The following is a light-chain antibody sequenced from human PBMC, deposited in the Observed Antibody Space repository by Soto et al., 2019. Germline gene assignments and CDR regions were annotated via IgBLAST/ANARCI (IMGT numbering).Light chain of an antibody. CDR1: QSVRSN. Sequence: EIVLTQSPATLSVSPGERATLSCRASQSVRSNLAWYQQKPGQAPRLLIYGASTRATVVPARFSGSGSGTEFTLTISSLQSEDFAVYYCQQYNNWPYTFGHGTKLEIK. CDR2: GAS. J-gene: IGKJ2*01. CDR3: QQYNNWPYT. V-gene: IGKV3-15*01.